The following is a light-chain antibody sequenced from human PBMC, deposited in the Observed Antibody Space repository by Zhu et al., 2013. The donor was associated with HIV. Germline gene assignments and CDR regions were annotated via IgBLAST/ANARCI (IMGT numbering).Light chain of an antibody. V-gene: IGKV1-39*01. Sequence: DIQMTQSPPTLSASIGDRVTITCRASQTISTYLNWYRQRPGKAPQLLIYSASTLQSGVPSRFSGSGSGTDFTLTISSLQPEDFATYYCQQSDFLPYTFGQGTKLEIK. CDR3: QQSDFLPYT. CDR1: QTISTY. J-gene: IGKJ2*01. CDR2: SAS.